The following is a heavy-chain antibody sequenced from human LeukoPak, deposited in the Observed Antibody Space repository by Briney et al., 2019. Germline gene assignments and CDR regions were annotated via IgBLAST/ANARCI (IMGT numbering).Heavy chain of an antibody. CDR2: IYYSGST. D-gene: IGHD3-16*02. J-gene: IGHJ4*02. Sequence: SETLSLTCTVSGGSISSYYWSWIRQTPGKGLERIGYIYYSGSTNYNPSLKSRVTISVDTSKNQFSLKLSSVTAADTAVYYCARSDDYVWGSYRMFDYWGQGTLVTVSS. CDR3: ARSDDYVWGSYRMFDY. CDR1: GGSISSYY. V-gene: IGHV4-59*01.